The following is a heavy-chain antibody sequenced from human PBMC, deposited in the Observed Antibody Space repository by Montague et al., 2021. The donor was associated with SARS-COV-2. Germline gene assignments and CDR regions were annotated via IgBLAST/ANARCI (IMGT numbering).Heavy chain of an antibody. CDR1: GFTFSYYY. CDR2: ISSSSYYI. V-gene: IGHV3-11*03. Sequence: SLRLSCAASGFTFSYYYMSWIRQAPGKGLEWVSYISSSSYYIQYADSVKGRFTTSRDNAKRSLFLQMNSLRVEDTAVYYCATGGFGDKPFDYWGQGSLVTVSS. CDR3: ATGGFGDKPFDY. D-gene: IGHD3-10*01. J-gene: IGHJ4*02.